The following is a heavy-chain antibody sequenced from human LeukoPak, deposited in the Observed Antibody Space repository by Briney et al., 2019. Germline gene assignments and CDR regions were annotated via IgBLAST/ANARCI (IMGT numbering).Heavy chain of an antibody. V-gene: IGHV4-61*01. CDR1: GDSVSGISFY. J-gene: IGHJ4*02. CDR2: IQYTGST. D-gene: IGHD3-22*01. Sequence: SETLSLTCTVSGDSVSGISFYWGRIRQPPGKGLQYIGYIQYTGSTNYNPSLKSRVTISVDTSKKQFSLKLSSVTAADTAVYYCARYYDRSGYWSTPHFDYWGQGTLVTVSS. CDR3: ARYYDRSGYWSTPHFDY.